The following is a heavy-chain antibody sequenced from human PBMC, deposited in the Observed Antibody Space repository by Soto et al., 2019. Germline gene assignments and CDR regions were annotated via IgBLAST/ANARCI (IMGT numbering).Heavy chain of an antibody. J-gene: IGHJ6*02. Sequence: QVQLVQSGAEVKKPGSSVKVSCKASGGTFSSYAISWVRQAPGQGLEWMGGIIPIFSTANYAQKFQGRVTITADESTSTAYMELSSLRSEDTAVYYCARDRRIQLSLLGYYGMDVWGQGTTVTVSS. CDR3: ARDRRIQLSLLGYYGMDV. V-gene: IGHV1-69*01. CDR1: GGTFSSYA. CDR2: IIPIFSTA. D-gene: IGHD5-18*01.